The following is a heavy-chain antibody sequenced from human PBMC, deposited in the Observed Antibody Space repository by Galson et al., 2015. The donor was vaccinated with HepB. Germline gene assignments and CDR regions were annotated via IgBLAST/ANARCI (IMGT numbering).Heavy chain of an antibody. D-gene: IGHD6-13*01. V-gene: IGHV5-51*01. Sequence: QSGAEVKKPGESLKISCKGSGYSCPSYWIGWVRQMPGKGLERMGIIYTCDSDTRYSPSFQGQVTISADKSISTAYLQWSSLKASDTAMYYCARWRIAAAGAVCLDPWDQGTLVTVSS. CDR3: ARWRIAAAGAVCLDP. J-gene: IGHJ5*02. CDR2: IYTCDSDT. CDR1: GYSCPSYW.